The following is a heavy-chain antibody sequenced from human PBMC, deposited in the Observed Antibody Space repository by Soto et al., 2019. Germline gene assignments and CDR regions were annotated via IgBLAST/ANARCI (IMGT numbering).Heavy chain of an antibody. CDR3: AVTARPTFFDY. Sequence: GVLRLSCAASGFTFSSYAMSWVRQAPGKGLEWVSAISGSGGSTYYADSVKGRFTISRDDSKNTLYLQMNSLRAEDTAIYYCAVTARPTFFDYWGQGTLVTVSS. CDR2: ISGSGGST. CDR1: GFTFSSYA. D-gene: IGHD6-6*01. J-gene: IGHJ4*02. V-gene: IGHV3-23*01.